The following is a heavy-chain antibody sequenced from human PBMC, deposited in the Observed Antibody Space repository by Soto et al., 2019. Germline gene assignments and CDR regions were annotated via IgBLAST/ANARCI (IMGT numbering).Heavy chain of an antibody. J-gene: IGHJ3*01. CDR3: ASRDPYGDYAHAFDV. CDR2: IYQSGST. V-gene: IGHV4-4*02. CDR1: GGSITSSRW. Sequence: QVQLQESGPGLVKPSGTLSLTCAVSGGSITSSRWWNWVRQAPGKDLEWIGDIYQSGSTDYSPSLKSRVTISVDKSKNEFSLSLRSVTAADTAVYYCASRDPYGDYAHAFDVWGQGKVVTVSS. D-gene: IGHD4-17*01.